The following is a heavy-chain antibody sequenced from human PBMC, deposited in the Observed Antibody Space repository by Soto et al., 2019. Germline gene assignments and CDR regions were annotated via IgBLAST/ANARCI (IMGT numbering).Heavy chain of an antibody. V-gene: IGHV3-23*01. CDR1: GFTFSSYA. Sequence: GGSLRLSCAASGFTFSSYAMGWVRQAPGKGLEWVSTLTRSGTTPYAESVRGRFTISRDNSKSTLYLQMDDLRAEDTAVYYCVREFAPGSPNYDYWGLGTLVTVSS. CDR3: VREFAPGSPNYDY. J-gene: IGHJ4*02. CDR2: LTRSGTT. D-gene: IGHD3-10*01.